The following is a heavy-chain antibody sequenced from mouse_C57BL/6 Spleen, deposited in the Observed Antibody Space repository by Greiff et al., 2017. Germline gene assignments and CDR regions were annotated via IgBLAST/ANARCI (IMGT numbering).Heavy chain of an antibody. CDR2: ISAGGSYT. CDR3: AREGEENYFDY. CDR1: GFTFSSYA. J-gene: IGHJ2*01. V-gene: IGHV5-4*01. Sequence: EVMLLQSGGGLVKPGGSLKLSCAASGFTFSSYAMSWVRQTPEQGLEWVATISAGGSYTYYPDNVKGRFTFSIDNATDNLYLQMSHLKSEDTAMYYSAREGEENYFDYWGQGTTLTVSS.